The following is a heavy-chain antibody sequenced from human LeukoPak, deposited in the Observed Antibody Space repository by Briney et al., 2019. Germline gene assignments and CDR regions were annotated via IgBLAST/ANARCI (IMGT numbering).Heavy chain of an antibody. CDR3: ARRERYGGNKDYYYGMDV. Sequence: SVKVSCKASGGTFSSYAISWVRQAPGQGLEWMGGIIPILGIANYAQKFQGRVTITADKSTSTAYMELSSLRSEDTAVYYCARRERYGGNKDYYYGMDVWGQGTTVTVSS. V-gene: IGHV1-69*10. CDR1: GGTFSSYA. CDR2: IIPILGIA. D-gene: IGHD2-15*01. J-gene: IGHJ6*02.